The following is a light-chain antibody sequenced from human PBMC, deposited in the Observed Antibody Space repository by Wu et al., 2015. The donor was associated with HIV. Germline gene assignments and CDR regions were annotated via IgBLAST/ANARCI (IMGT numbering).Light chain of an antibody. V-gene: IGKV3-20*01. CDR3: QQYRSSPHT. CDR1: QDMNTKY. CDR2: ATS. Sequence: EIVLTQSPDRLSLSPGGRATLSCRASQDMNTKYLAWYQQRPGQAPKLLIYATSSRATGVPDRFSGSGSGTDFSLTINRLELEDFAVYYCQQYRSSPHTFGQGTELEIK. J-gene: IGKJ2*01.